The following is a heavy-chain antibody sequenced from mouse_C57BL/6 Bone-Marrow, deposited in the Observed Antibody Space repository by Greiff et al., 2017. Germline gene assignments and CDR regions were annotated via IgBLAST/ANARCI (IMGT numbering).Heavy chain of an antibody. V-gene: IGHV14-4*01. CDR2: IDPENGDT. CDR3: TNYYGSRYYFDY. J-gene: IGHJ2*01. CDR1: GFNIKDDY. D-gene: IGHD1-1*01. Sequence: EVQLQQSGAELVRPGASVKLSCTASGFNIKDDYMHWVKQRPEQGLEWIGWIDPENGDTEYASKFQGKATITADTSSNTAYLQRSSLTSEDTAVYYCTNYYGSRYYFDYWGQGTTLTVSS.